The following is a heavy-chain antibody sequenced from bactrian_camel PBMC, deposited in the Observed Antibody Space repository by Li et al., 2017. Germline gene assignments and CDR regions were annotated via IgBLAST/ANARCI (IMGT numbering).Heavy chain of an antibody. D-gene: IGHD6*01. Sequence: HVQLVESGGGSVQVGGSLTPSCTASGFNFEGSDMVWYRQTPGNECELVSVISIDSPDGRPVYADSVKGRFTMSLDSAKNTLYLKMNSLKPEDTAMYYCAAGGGWELGTWYHESEYNYWGQGTQVTVS. CDR3: AAGGGWELGTWYHESEYNY. CDR2: ISIDSPDGRP. CDR1: GFNFEGSD. V-gene: IGHV3S63*01. J-gene: IGHJ4*01.